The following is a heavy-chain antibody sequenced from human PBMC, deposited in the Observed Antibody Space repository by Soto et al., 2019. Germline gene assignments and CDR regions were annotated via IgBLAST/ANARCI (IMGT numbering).Heavy chain of an antibody. J-gene: IGHJ4*02. CDR1: GGSISSYY. CDR3: ARHLPYCGGDCYSLDY. Sequence: SETLSLTCTVYGGSISSYYWSWIRQPPGKGLEWIGYIYYSASTNYSPSLKSRVTISVDTSKNQFSLNLSSVTAADTAVYYCARHLPYCGGDCYSLDYWGQGTLVTVS. D-gene: IGHD2-21*02. V-gene: IGHV4-59*08. CDR2: IYYSAST.